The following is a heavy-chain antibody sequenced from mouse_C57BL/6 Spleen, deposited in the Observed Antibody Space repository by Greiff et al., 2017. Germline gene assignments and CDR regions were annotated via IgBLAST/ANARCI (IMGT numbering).Heavy chain of an antibody. D-gene: IGHD1-2*01. Sequence: QVQLQQPGAELVMPGASVKLSCKASGYTFTSYWMHWVKQRPGQGLEWIREIDPSDSYTNYNQKFKGKSTLTVDKSSSTAYMQLSSLTSEDSAVYYCAFIGLEAYWGQGTLVTVSA. CDR1: GYTFTSYW. CDR2: IDPSDSYT. J-gene: IGHJ3*01. CDR3: AFIGLEAY. V-gene: IGHV1-69*01.